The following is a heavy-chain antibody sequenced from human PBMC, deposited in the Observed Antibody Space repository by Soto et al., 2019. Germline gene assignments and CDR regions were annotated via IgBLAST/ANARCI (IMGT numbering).Heavy chain of an antibody. CDR1: GYTFNDYA. V-gene: IGHV1-18*01. D-gene: IGHD2-15*01. CDR2: ISPSTGDT. CDR3: VRCYCSLGSCYACWHFDL. J-gene: IGHJ2*01. Sequence: QVRLVQSGDEVKKPGASVKVSCQASGYTFNDYAVSWVRQAPGQGLEWMGWISPSTGDTDQARNFHDRITMTLDTSTNTAYMELRSLRSDDTAVYYCVRCYCSLGSCYACWHFDLWGRGTLVTVSS.